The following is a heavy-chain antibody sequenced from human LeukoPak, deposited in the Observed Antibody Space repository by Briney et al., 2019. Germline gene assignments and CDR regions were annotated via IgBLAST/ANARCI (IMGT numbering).Heavy chain of an antibody. CDR2: ISSKTDGGTT. V-gene: IGHV3-15*01. D-gene: IGHD3-22*01. Sequence: GGSLRLSCAASGFAFSNAWMSWVRQTPGKGLEWVGHISSKTDGGTTDYAAPVKGRFTISRDGSENTLYLQMNSLKPEDTAVYYCTTRNYYDSSGYYFRFDCWGQGTLVTVSS. J-gene: IGHJ4*02. CDR1: GFAFSNAW. CDR3: TTRNYYDSSGYYFRFDC.